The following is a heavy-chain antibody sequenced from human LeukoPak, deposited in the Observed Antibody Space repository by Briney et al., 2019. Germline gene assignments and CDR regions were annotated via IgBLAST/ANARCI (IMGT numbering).Heavy chain of an antibody. D-gene: IGHD3-22*01. V-gene: IGHV3-30*02. CDR1: AFTFSSYG. Sequence: GGSLRLSCAASAFTFSSYGMYWVRQAPGKGLEWVAFIRYDGNNQYYADSVKGRFTISRDNSKNTLYLQMNSLRAEDTAVYYCAKAGYYDSSGYYTVRGDYWGQGTLVTVSS. CDR2: IRYDGNNQ. J-gene: IGHJ4*02. CDR3: AKAGYYDSSGYYTVRGDY.